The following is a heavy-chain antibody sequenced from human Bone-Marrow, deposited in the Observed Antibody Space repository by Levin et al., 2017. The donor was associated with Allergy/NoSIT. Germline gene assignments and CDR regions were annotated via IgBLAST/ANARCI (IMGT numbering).Heavy chain of an antibody. J-gene: IGHJ4*02. CDR1: GFAFDSYW. Sequence: PGGSLRLSCVASGFAFDSYWMSWVRQTPERGLEWVASISQDGSAKNYVDSIKGRFTISRDNTKNSVDLQMNSLRAEDTAIYYCSRIGRAASGGSRWGQGTLVTVSS. CDR2: ISQDGSAK. D-gene: IGHD6-19*01. CDR3: SRIGRAASGGSR. V-gene: IGHV3-7*03.